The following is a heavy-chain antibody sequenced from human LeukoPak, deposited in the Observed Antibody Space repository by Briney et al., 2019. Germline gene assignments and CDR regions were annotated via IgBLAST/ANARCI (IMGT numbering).Heavy chain of an antibody. Sequence: ASVKVSCKASGYTFKNYDINWVRQATGQGLEWMGWMNPNSGNTGFAQKFQDRVSMTRDTSINTAYMELTSLRSGDTAVYYCARATPGGLHGYSFDYWGQGTVVTVFS. CDR3: ARATPGGLHGYSFDY. V-gene: IGHV1-8*02. CDR2: MNPNSGNT. J-gene: IGHJ4*02. CDR1: GYTFKNYD. D-gene: IGHD5-24*01.